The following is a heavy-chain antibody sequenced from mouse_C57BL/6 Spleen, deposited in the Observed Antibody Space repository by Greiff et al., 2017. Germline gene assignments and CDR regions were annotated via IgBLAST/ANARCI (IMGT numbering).Heavy chain of an antibody. V-gene: IGHV1-82*01. D-gene: IGHD4-1*01. CDR1: GYAFSSSW. CDR2: IYPGDGDT. CDR3: ARELGGYFDY. Sequence: QVQLQQSGPELVKPGASVKISCKASGYAFSSSWMNWVKPRPGKGLEWIGRIYPGDGDTNYNGQFKGKATLTADKSSSTAYRQLSDLTSEDAAVYFCARELGGYFDYWGQGTTLTVSS. J-gene: IGHJ2*01.